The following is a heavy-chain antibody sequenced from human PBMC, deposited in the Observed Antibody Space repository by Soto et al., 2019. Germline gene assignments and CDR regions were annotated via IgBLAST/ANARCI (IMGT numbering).Heavy chain of an antibody. V-gene: IGHV4-39*01. CDR2: IYYSGST. CDR3: AISPMNRPYRYLFDY. CDR1: GGSISSSSYY. Sequence: SETLSLTCTVSGGSISSSSYYWGWIRQPPGKGLEWIGSIYYSGSTYYNPSLKSRVTISVDTSKNQFSLKLSPVTAADRAVYYCAISPMNRPYRYLFDYWGQGTLVPVSS. J-gene: IGHJ4*02. D-gene: IGHD3-22*01.